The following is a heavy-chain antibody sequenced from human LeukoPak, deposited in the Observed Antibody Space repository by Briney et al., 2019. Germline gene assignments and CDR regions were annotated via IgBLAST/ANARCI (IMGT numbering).Heavy chain of an antibody. J-gene: IGHJ4*02. CDR2: IHYSGST. CDR3: ASAPH. CDR1: GGSISSSRDY. V-gene: IGHV4-39*07. Sequence: SETLSLTCSVSGGSISSSRDYWGWIRQPPGKGLEWIGGIHYSGSTYNNPSLKSRVTLSVDTSKNQSSLKPNSVTAADTAVYYCASAPHWGQGTLVTVSS.